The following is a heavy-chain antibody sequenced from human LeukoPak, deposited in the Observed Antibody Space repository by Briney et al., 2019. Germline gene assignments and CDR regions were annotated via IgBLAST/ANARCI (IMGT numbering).Heavy chain of an antibody. CDR3: ARGAYSSSWSFSP. Sequence: GGSLRLSCAASGFTFSNYAMHWARQAPSKGLEWVAVITYDGNNKYYADSVKGRFTISRDNSKDTLYVQMNSLRTEDTAVYYCARGAYSSSWSFSPWGQGTLVTVFS. CDR1: GFTFSNYA. CDR2: ITYDGNNK. D-gene: IGHD6-13*01. J-gene: IGHJ5*02. V-gene: IGHV3-30-3*01.